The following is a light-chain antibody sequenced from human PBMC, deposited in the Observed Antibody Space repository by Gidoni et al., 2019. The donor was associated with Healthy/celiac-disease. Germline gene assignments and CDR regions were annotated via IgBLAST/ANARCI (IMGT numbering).Light chain of an antibody. J-gene: IGLJ3*02. CDR2: KDS. Sequence: SYELPQPPSVSVSPGQTARIPCSGDALPKQYAYWYQQKPGQAPVLVIYKDSERPSGIPERFSGSSSGTTVTLTISGVQAEDEADYYCQSADSSGTARVFGGGTKLTVL. CDR1: ALPKQY. CDR3: QSADSSGTARV. V-gene: IGLV3-25*02.